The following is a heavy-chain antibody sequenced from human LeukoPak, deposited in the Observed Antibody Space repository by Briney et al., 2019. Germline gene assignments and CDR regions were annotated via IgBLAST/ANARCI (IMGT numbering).Heavy chain of an antibody. J-gene: IGHJ3*02. CDR1: GFTFDDYA. D-gene: IGHD1-26*01. CDR3: TKDRGGSYYDASDM. Sequence: PGGSLRLSCAASGFTFDDYAMHWVRQAPGKGLEWVSGITWNSGTIAYADSGKGRFTISRDNAKNSLYLQMNSLRAEDTALYYCTKDRGGSYYDASDMWGQGTRVTVSS. CDR2: ITWNSGTI. V-gene: IGHV3-9*01.